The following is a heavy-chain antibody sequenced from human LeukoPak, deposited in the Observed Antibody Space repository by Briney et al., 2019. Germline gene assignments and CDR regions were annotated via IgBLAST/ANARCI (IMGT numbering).Heavy chain of an antibody. V-gene: IGHV4-34*01. Sequence: PGGSLRLSCAASGFTFSTYAMSWVRQPPGKGLEWIGEINHSGSTNYNPSLKSRVTISVDTSKNQFSLKLSSVTAADTAVYYCARVPIDYWGQGTLVTVSS. CDR2: INHSGST. CDR1: GFTFSTYA. J-gene: IGHJ4*02. CDR3: ARVPIDY.